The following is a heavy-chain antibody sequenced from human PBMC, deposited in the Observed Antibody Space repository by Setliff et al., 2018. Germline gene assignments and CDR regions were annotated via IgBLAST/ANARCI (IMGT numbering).Heavy chain of an antibody. J-gene: IGHJ6*02. V-gene: IGHV3-21*01. CDR3: ARNWVTAQHYYYGMDV. D-gene: IGHD2-21*02. CDR1: GFTFSNFG. CDR2: ISGSGTYT. Sequence: GGSLRLSCAASGFTFSNFGMNWVRQAPGKGLEWVSSISGSGTYTYTADSGKGRFTISRDNSKNTLYLQMDSLRAEETAVYYCARNWVTAQHYYYGMDVWGQGTTVTVSS.